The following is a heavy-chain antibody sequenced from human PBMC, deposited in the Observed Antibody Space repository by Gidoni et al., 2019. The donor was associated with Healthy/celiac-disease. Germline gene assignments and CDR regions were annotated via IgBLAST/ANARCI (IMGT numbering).Heavy chain of an antibody. J-gene: IGHJ4*02. CDR2: NSAYNGNT. CDR3: ARDSWANYDYIWGSYTFDY. D-gene: IGHD3-16*01. Sequence: QVQLVQSGAEVKKPGASVKVSCKASGYTFTSYGISWVRQAPGQGLEWMGWNSAYNGNTNYAQKLQGRVTMTTDTSTSTAYMELRSLRSDDTAVYYCARDSWANYDYIWGSYTFDYWGQGTLVTVSS. CDR1: GYTFTSYG. V-gene: IGHV1-18*01.